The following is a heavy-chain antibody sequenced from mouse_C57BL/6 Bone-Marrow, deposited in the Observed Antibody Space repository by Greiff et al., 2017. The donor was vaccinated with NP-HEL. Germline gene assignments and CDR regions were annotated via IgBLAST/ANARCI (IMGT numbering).Heavy chain of an antibody. CDR3: ARQLTGTSGDY. CDR2: ISGGGGNT. D-gene: IGHD4-1*01. J-gene: IGHJ2*01. V-gene: IGHV5-9*01. Sequence: EVMLVESGGGLVKPGGSLKLSCAASGFTFSSYTMSWVRQTPEKRLEWVATISGGGGNTYYPDSVKGRFTISRDNAKNTLYLQMSSLRSEDTALYYCARQLTGTSGDYWGQGTTLTVSS. CDR1: GFTFSSYT.